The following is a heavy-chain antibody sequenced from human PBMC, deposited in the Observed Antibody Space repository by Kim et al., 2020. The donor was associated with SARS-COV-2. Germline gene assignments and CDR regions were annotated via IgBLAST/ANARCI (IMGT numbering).Heavy chain of an antibody. CDR3: ARGPRGGGDCPD. D-gene: IGHD2-21*01. Sequence: SETLSLTCTVSGGSISSSSYYWGWIRQPPGKGLEWIGSMYYSGSTNYNPSLKSRVTISVDTSKNQFSLKLSSVTAADTAVYYCARGPRGGGDCPDWGQGTLVTVSS. CDR2: MYYSGST. CDR1: GGSISSSSYY. J-gene: IGHJ4*02. V-gene: IGHV4-39*01.